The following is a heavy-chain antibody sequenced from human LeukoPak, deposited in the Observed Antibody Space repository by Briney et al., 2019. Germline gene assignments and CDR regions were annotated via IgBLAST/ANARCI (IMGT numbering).Heavy chain of an antibody. CDR3: ARDQPNGDYLLDY. Sequence: ASVKVSCKASGYTFTNYYIHWVRQAPGQGLEWMGIINPSDGSTSYLQKFQGRITMTRDMSTSTVYMELRSLRSEDRAVYYCARDQPNGDYLLDYWGQGTLVTVSS. J-gene: IGHJ4*02. D-gene: IGHD4-17*01. CDR1: GYTFTNYY. CDR2: INPSDGST. V-gene: IGHV1-46*01.